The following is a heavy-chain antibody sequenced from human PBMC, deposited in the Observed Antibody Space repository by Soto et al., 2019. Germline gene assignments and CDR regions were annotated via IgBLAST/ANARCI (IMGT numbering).Heavy chain of an antibody. CDR3: ARHVWVGWFDP. D-gene: IGHD2-8*01. CDR1: GGSISNFY. Sequence: QVQLQESGPGLVKPSETLSLTCTVSGGSISNFYWSWIRQPPGKGLEWIGYIYYIGSTNYNPSLKSRVTISVDTSKNQFSLMLTSVTAADTAVYYCARHVWVGWFDPWGQGTLVTVSS. CDR2: IYYIGST. J-gene: IGHJ5*02. V-gene: IGHV4-59*01.